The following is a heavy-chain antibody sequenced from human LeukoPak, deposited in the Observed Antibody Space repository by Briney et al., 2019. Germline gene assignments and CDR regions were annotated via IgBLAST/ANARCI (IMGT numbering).Heavy chain of an antibody. V-gene: IGHV1-2*04. CDR2: INPNSGGT. CDR1: GYTFTGYY. CDR3: ARGLRGYSYGNNWFDP. J-gene: IGHJ5*02. Sequence: ASVKVSCKASGYTFTGYYMHWVRQAPGQGLEWMGWINPNSGGTNYAQKFQGWVTMTRDTSISTAYMELSRLRSDDTAVYYCARGLRGYSYGNNWFDPWGRGTLVTVSS. D-gene: IGHD5-18*01.